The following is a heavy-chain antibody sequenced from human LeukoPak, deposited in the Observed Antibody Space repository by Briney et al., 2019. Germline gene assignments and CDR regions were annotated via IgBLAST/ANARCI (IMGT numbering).Heavy chain of an antibody. CDR3: AARDCSTTSCYGGLFDY. Sequence: PGGSLRLSCAASGLSVSSKYMNWVRQAPGMGLVWVSLLYSGGSTYYADSVKGRFTISRDSSKNTVYLQMNSLRAEDTAVYYCAARDCSTTSCYGGLFDYWGQGTLVTVSS. J-gene: IGHJ4*02. CDR1: GLSVSSKY. V-gene: IGHV3-53*01. D-gene: IGHD2-2*01. CDR2: LYSGGST.